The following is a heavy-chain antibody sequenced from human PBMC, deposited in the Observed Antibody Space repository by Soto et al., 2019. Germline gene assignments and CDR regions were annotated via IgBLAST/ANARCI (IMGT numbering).Heavy chain of an antibody. V-gene: IGHV3-9*01. CDR3: ANDMGQWLVPVLDY. J-gene: IGHJ4*02. D-gene: IGHD6-19*01. Sequence: EVQLVESGGGLVQPGRSLRLSCAASGFTFDDYAMHWVRQAPGKGLEWVSGISWNSGSIGYAASVKGRFTISRDNXXNSLYLQMNSLRAEDTALYYCANDMGQWLVPVLDYWGQGTLVTVSS. CDR2: ISWNSGSI. CDR1: GFTFDDYA.